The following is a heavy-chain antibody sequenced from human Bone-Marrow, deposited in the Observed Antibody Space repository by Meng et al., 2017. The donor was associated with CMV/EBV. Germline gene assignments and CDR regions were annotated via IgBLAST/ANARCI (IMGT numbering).Heavy chain of an antibody. D-gene: IGHD2-21*01. CDR2: ISSSSSYI. V-gene: IGHV3-21*01. CDR1: GFTFSSYS. Sequence: GGPLRLSCAASGFTFSSYSMNWVRQAPGKGLEWVSSISSSSSYIYYADSVKGRFTISRDNAKNSLYLQMNSLRAEDTAVYYCAINIPGTPINYWGQGTLVTVSS. J-gene: IGHJ4*02. CDR3: AINIPGTPINY.